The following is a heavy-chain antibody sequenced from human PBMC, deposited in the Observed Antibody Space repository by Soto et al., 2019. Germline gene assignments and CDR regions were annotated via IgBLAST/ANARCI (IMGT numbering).Heavy chain of an antibody. J-gene: IGHJ6*02. Sequence: EVQLVESGGGLVQPGGSLRLSCAASGFTFSTYWMNWVRQAPGKGLEWVANIKEDGSEAYYVDSVKGRFTISRDNAKNSLYLDMNSLGGEDTAVYYCARDWGAPGRGSALGYYYHFGMDVWVQGTTVTVPS. CDR3: ARDWGAPGRGSALGYYYHFGMDV. CDR1: GFTFSTYW. D-gene: IGHD3-16*01. CDR2: IKEDGSEA. V-gene: IGHV3-7*05.